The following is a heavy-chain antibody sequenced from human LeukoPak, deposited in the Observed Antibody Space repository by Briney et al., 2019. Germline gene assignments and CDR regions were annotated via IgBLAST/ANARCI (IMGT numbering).Heavy chain of an antibody. V-gene: IGHV1-2*02. J-gene: IGHJ4*02. D-gene: IGHD2-2*01. Sequence: ASVTVSCKASGYTFTSYYMHWVRQAPGQGLEWMGWINPNSGGTNYAQKFQGRVTMTRDTSISTAYMELSRLRSDDTAVYYCAAGYCSSTSCYDFDYWSQGTLVTVSS. CDR3: AAGYCSSTSCYDFDY. CDR1: GYTFTSYY. CDR2: INPNSGGT.